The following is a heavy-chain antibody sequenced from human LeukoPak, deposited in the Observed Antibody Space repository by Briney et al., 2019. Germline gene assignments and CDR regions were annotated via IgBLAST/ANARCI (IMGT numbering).Heavy chain of an antibody. CDR2: INPNSGGT. CDR3: ARGGGSSSSRDAFDI. D-gene: IGHD6-6*01. Sequence: ASVKVSCKASGYTFTGYYMYWVRQAPGQGLEWMGWINPNSGGTNYAQKFQGRVTMTRDTSISTAYMELSRLRSDDTAVYYCARGGGSSSSRDAFDIWGQGTMVTVSS. V-gene: IGHV1-2*02. J-gene: IGHJ3*02. CDR1: GYTFTGYY.